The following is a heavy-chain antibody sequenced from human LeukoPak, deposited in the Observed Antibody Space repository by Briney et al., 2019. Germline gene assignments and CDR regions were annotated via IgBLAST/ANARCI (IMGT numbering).Heavy chain of an antibody. Sequence: GSLRLSSAASGFTFSSYRMNWVRHAPGKGMERVSYLSSSSSTIYYADSVKGRFNISRDNAKNALYLQMNSLRAEDTAVYYCEREGFSRGYYQYYYMDVWGRGSTVTV. V-gene: IGHV3-48*01. CDR2: LSSSSSTI. CDR3: EREGFSRGYYQYYYMDV. D-gene: IGHD6-13*01. J-gene: IGHJ6*03. CDR1: GFTFSSYR.